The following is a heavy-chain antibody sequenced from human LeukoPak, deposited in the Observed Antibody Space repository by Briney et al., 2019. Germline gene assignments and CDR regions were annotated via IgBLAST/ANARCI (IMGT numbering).Heavy chain of an antibody. CDR1: GFTFSSYS. D-gene: IGHD6-19*01. CDR3: ARRDFGYSSGCVDY. CDR2: ISSSSTYI. Sequence: PGGSLRLSCAASGFTFSSYSMSWVRQAPGKGLEWVSSISSSSTYIYYADSLKGRFTISRDNAKNSLYLQMNGLRAEDPAMYFCARRDFGYSSGCVDYWGQGTLVTVSS. V-gene: IGHV3-21*01. J-gene: IGHJ4*02.